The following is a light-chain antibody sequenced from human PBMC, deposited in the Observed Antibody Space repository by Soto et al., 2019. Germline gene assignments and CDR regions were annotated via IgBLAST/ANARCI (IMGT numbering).Light chain of an antibody. CDR2: EVS. Sequence: QSALTQPASVSGSPGQSITISCTGTSSDVGGYNYVSWYQQHPGKAPKVMIFEVSNRPSGVSNRFSGSKSGNTASLTISGLQAEDEADYYCSSYARSSTLVFGPGTKLTVL. CDR1: SSDVGGYNY. J-gene: IGLJ1*01. CDR3: SSYARSSTLV. V-gene: IGLV2-14*01.